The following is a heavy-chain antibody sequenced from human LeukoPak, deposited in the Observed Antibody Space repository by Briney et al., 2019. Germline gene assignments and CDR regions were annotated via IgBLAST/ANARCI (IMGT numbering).Heavy chain of an antibody. CDR2: ISASGDVT. D-gene: IGHD1-1*01. V-gene: IGHV3-23*01. CDR1: GFTFSDYW. CDR3: AKSLFTSATGTGRAFHI. Sequence: GGSLRLSCAGSGFTFSDYWMHWVRQAPGKGLQWLSGISASGDVTFHADRVKGRFAISRDNSKNTLYLQMTGLRAGDTAEYYCAKSLFTSATGTGRAFHIWGQGTMVTVSS. J-gene: IGHJ3*02.